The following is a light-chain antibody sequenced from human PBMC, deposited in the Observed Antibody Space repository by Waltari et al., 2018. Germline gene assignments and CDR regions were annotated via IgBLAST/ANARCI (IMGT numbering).Light chain of an antibody. CDR3: QQYNTYQYT. V-gene: IGKV1-5*03. CDR1: QIISRW. J-gene: IGKJ2*01. Sequence: DIQMTQSPSTLSASVGDRVTITCRASQIISRWLAWFQQKPGTAPRLLIYKASSLERGVPARFGGSGYGTEFNLTISSLQADDFATYFCQQYNTYQYTFGQGTKLEVK. CDR2: KAS.